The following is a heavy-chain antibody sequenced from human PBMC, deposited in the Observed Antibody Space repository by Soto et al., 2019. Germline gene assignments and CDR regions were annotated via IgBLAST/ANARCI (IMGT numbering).Heavy chain of an antibody. CDR3: AREFSRAFDI. V-gene: IGHV4-31*03. CDR2: IYFSART. Sequence: QVQLQESGPGLVKPSQTLSLTCTVSGGSISSGTNYWSWVRQHPGKGLEWIGDIYFSARTHYNPPLRSRVTMSIDTSKNQFSLKLSSVTAADTAVYYCAREFSRAFDIWGQGTMVTVSS. CDR1: GGSISSGTNY. J-gene: IGHJ3*02.